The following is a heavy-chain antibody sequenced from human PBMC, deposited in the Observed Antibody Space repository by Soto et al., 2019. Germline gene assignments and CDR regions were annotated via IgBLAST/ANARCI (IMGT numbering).Heavy chain of an antibody. CDR1: GGSFSGYY. D-gene: IGHD2-2*01. Sequence: SETLSLTCAVYGGSFSGYYWSWIRQPPGKGLEWIGEINHSGSTNYNPSLKSRVTISVDTSKNQFSLKLSSVTAADTAVYYCASGSPAARDRNWFDPWGQGTLVTVSS. V-gene: IGHV4-34*01. CDR2: INHSGST. J-gene: IGHJ5*02. CDR3: ASGSPAARDRNWFDP.